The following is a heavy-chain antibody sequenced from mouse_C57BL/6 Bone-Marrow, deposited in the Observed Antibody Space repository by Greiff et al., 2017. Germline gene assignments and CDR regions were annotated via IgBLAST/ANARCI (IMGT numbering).Heavy chain of an antibody. J-gene: IGHJ3*01. CDR2: ISSGSSTI. D-gene: IGHD1-1*01. V-gene: IGHV5-17*01. CDR3: ARDHYYGSSYGFAY. CDR1: GFTFSDYG. Sequence: EVHLVESGGGLVKPGGSLKLSCAASGFTFSDYGMHWVRQAPEKGLEWVAYISSGSSTIYYADTVKGRFTISRDNAKNTLFLQMTSLRSEDTAMYYCARDHYYGSSYGFAYWGQGTLVTVSA.